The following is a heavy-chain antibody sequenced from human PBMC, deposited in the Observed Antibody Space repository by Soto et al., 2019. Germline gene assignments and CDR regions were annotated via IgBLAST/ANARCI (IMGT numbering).Heavy chain of an antibody. CDR1: GYSISSGYY. Sequence: SETLSLTCAVSGYSISSGYYWGWIRQPPGKGLEWIGSIYHSGSTYYNPSLKSRVTISVDTSKNQFSLKLSSVTAADTAVYYCARDHYDSSGYYWRDNWFDPWGQGTLVTLSS. CDR2: IYHSGST. D-gene: IGHD3-22*01. CDR3: ARDHYDSSGYYWRDNWFDP. V-gene: IGHV4-38-2*02. J-gene: IGHJ5*02.